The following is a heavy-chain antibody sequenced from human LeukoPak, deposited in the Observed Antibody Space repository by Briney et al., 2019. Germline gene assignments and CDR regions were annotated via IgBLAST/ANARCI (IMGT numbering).Heavy chain of an antibody. CDR1: GFTFSSYA. V-gene: IGHV3-30-3*01. CDR3: AKDRGGITWLFDY. CDR2: ISYDGSNK. Sequence: PGGSLRLSCAASGFTFSSYAMHWVRQAPGKGLEWVAVISYDGSNKYYADSVKGRFTISRDNSKNTLYLQMNSLTTEDTAVYYCAKDRGGITWLFDYWGQGTLVTVSS. D-gene: IGHD1-20*01. J-gene: IGHJ4*02.